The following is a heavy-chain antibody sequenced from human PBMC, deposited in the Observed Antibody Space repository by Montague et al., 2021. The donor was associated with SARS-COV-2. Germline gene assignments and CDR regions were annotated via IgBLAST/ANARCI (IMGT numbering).Heavy chain of an antibody. CDR1: GFTFSSYA. V-gene: IGHV3-23*01. CDR2: ISDSGGST. J-gene: IGHJ4*02. D-gene: IGHD3-22*01. Sequence: SLRLSCAASGFTFSSYAMSWVRQAPGEGLEWVSGISDSGGSTYYADSVKGRFTISRDNSKNTLYLQMNSLRAEDTAVYYCAKGGERITMIVVVITLADFDYWGQGTLVTVSS. CDR3: AKGGERITMIVVVITLADFDY.